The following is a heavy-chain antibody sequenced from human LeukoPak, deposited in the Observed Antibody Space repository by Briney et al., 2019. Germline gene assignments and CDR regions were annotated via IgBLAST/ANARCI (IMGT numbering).Heavy chain of an antibody. Sequence: GGSLRLSCTASGFTFGSYDMNWVRQAPGKGLEWVSTISTGSSYIYYADSVKGRFTISRDNAKGSLYLQMSSLGAEDTAVYYCAKNVESKTLIRRSWFDPWGQGTLVTVSS. D-gene: IGHD2-21*01. CDR1: GFTFGSYD. CDR3: AKNVESKTLIRRSWFDP. V-gene: IGHV3-21*01. J-gene: IGHJ5*02. CDR2: ISTGSSYI.